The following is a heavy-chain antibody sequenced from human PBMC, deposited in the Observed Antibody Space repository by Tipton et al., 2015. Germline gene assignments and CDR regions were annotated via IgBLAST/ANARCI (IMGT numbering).Heavy chain of an antibody. J-gene: IGHJ4*02. Sequence: LRLSCTVSGDSVSRRDCAWGWIRQAPGKGLEWIGYMSHTGSTNLNPSLKSRVTISIDTSQNHFSLTLPSVTAADTAFYYCARDHLGSLDYWGPGILVTVSS. V-gene: IGHV4-61*03. CDR3: ARDHLGSLDY. CDR1: GDSVSRRDCA. CDR2: MSHTGST. D-gene: IGHD1-26*01.